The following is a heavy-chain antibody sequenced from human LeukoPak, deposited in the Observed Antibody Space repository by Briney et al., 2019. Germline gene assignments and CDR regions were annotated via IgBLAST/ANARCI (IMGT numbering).Heavy chain of an antibody. CDR2: ISGSGGST. D-gene: IGHD3-10*01. CDR3: AKAHYGSGMYFDY. Sequence: GSLRLSCAASGFTFSSYATSWVRQAPGKGLEWVSAISGSGGSTYYADSVKGRFTISRDNSKNTLYLQMNSLRAEDTAVYYCAKAHYGSGMYFDYWGQGTLVSVSS. V-gene: IGHV3-23*01. J-gene: IGHJ4*02. CDR1: GFTFSSYA.